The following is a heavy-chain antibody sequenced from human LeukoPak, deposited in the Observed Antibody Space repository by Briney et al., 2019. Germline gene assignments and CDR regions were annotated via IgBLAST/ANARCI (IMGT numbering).Heavy chain of an antibody. D-gene: IGHD3-10*01. CDR2: IYYSGST. Sequence: KPSETLSLTCTVSGGSISSSSYYWGWIRQPPGKGLEWIGSIYYSGSTYYNPSLKSRVTISVDTSKNQFSLKLSSVPAADTAVYYCARRTGFGVTNFDYWGQGTLVTVSS. CDR3: ARRTGFGVTNFDY. J-gene: IGHJ4*02. CDR1: GGSISSSSYY. V-gene: IGHV4-39*01.